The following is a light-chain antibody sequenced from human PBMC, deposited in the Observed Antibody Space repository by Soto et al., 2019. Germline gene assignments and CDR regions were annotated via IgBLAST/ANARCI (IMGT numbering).Light chain of an antibody. V-gene: IGKV3-11*01. Sequence: EMVLTHSPATVPLSRPGFVTLCFWASQSVNRYLVWYQQKPGQAPRLLMYNAPKRATGIPARFSGSGSGTDFTLTISSLETEDFAIYYCQQCNNWITFGQGTRLEI. CDR1: QSVNRY. CDR2: NAP. J-gene: IGKJ5*01. CDR3: QQCNNWIT.